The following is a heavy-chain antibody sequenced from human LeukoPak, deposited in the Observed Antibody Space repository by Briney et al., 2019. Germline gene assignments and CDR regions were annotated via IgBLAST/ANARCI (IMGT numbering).Heavy chain of an antibody. Sequence: SETLSLTCTVSGGSISSSSYYWGWIRQPPGKGPEWIGGIYYSGSTYYNPSLKSRVTISVDTSKNQFSLKLSSVTAVDTAVYYCARGRGEGRGISMIRGVRAPSYNWFDPWGHGTLVTVSS. CDR3: ARGRGEGRGISMIRGVRAPSYNWFDP. V-gene: IGHV4-39*07. CDR2: IYYSGST. J-gene: IGHJ5*02. CDR1: GGSISSSSYY. D-gene: IGHD3-10*01.